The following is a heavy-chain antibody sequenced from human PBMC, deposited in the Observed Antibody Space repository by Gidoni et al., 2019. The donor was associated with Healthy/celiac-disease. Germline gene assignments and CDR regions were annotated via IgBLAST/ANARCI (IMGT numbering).Heavy chain of an antibody. D-gene: IGHD3-9*01. V-gene: IGHV3-30*03. Sequence: QVQLVESGGGVVQPGRSLRPSCAASGFTFSSHGMHWVRQAPGKGLEWVAVISYDGSNKYYADSVKGRFTISRDNSKNTLYLQMNSLRAEDTAVYYCASLTYYDILTGYSTLDYWGQGTLVTVSS. CDR1: GFTFSSHG. CDR2: ISYDGSNK. J-gene: IGHJ4*02. CDR3: ASLTYYDILTGYSTLDY.